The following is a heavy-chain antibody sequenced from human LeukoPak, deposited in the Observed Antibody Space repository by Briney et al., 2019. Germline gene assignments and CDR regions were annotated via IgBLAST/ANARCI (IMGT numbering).Heavy chain of an antibody. CDR2: INPNSGGT. V-gene: IGHV1-2*02. CDR1: GYTFTGYY. J-gene: IGHJ4*02. Sequence: ASVKVSCKASGYTFTGYYIHWVRQAPGQGLEWMGWINPNSGGTNYAQKFQGRVTMTRDTSISTAYMELSRLRSDDTALYYCARGAGSPGNFDYWGQGTLVTVSS. CDR3: ARGAGSPGNFDY.